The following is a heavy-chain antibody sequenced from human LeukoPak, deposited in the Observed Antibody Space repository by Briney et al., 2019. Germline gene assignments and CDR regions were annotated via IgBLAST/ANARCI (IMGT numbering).Heavy chain of an antibody. J-gene: IGHJ3*02. CDR1: GGSISSYY. D-gene: IGHD3-10*01. Sequence: SETLSLTCTVSGGSISSYYWSWIRQPPGKGLEWIGYIYYSGSTNYNPSLKSRVTISVDTSKNQFSLKLSSVTAADTAVYYCARARAERSYADAFDIWGQGTMVTVSS. CDR3: ARARAERSYADAFDI. V-gene: IGHV4-59*12. CDR2: IYYSGST.